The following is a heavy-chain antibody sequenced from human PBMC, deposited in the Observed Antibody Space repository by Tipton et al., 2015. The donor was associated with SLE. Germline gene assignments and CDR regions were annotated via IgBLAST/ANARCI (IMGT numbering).Heavy chain of an antibody. CDR1: GGSISSGSYY. J-gene: IGHJ3*02. D-gene: IGHD3-10*01. CDR2: IYTSGST. CDR3: AGDSGEIAFDI. V-gene: IGHV4-61*02. Sequence: TLSLTCTVSGGSISSGSYYWSWIRQPAGRGLEWIGRIYTSGSTNYTPSLKSRVTISVDTSKNQFSLKLRSVTAPDTAVYYCAGDSGEIAFDIWVQGTMVTVSS.